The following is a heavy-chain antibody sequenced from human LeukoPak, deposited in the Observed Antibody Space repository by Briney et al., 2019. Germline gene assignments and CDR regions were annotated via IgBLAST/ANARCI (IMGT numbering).Heavy chain of an antibody. V-gene: IGHV4-61*10. D-gene: IGHD6-19*01. Sequence: SETLSLTCTVSGGSVSSGSYYWSWIRQPAGKGLEWIGRIDGSGNTNYNPSLKSRISVSVDTSKNQVSLKLSYVTAADTAVYYCARDGGSGWFDYWGQGTLVTVSS. CDR3: ARDGGSGWFDY. CDR2: IDGSGNT. J-gene: IGHJ4*02. CDR1: GGSVSSGSYY.